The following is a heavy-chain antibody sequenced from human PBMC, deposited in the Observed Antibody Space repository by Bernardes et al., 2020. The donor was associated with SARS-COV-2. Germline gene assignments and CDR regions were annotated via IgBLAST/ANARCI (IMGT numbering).Heavy chain of an antibody. CDR2: ISTTRRYI. Sequence: WGSLCLSCAASGFTFSSYFMTWVRQAPGKGLEWVSSISTTRRYIYYTDSVKGRFTISRDNAKNSLSLQMNSLRAEDTAVYYCARDTPDHFGRVIFPSLYGMDVWGQGTTVTVSS. CDR3: ARDTPDHFGRVIFPSLYGMDV. CDR1: GFTFSSYF. V-gene: IGHV3-21*01. J-gene: IGHJ6*02. D-gene: IGHD3-3*01.